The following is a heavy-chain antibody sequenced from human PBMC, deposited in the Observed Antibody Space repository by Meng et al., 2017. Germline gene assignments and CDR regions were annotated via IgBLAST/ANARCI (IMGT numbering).Heavy chain of an antibody. J-gene: IGHJ6*02. D-gene: IGHD2-15*01. Sequence: LSLTCAASGFTFSSYAMHWVRQAPGKGLEWVAVISYDGSNKYYADSVKGRFTISRDNSKNTLYLQMNSLRAEDTAVYYCARALKLTYCSGGSCYSGYYGMDVWGQGTTVTVSS. CDR3: ARALKLTYCSGGSCYSGYYGMDV. CDR2: ISYDGSNK. CDR1: GFTFSSYA. V-gene: IGHV3-30*04.